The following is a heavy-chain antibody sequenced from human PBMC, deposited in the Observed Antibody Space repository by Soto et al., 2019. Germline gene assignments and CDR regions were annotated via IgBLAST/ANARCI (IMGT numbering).Heavy chain of an antibody. CDR1: GGSISSGGYY. CDR3: ARDKKGDSSSSADYYGMDV. CDR2: IYYSGST. Sequence: SETLSLTCTVSGGSISSGGYYWSWIRQHPGKGLEWIGYIYYSGSTYYNPSLKSRVTISVDTSKNQFSLKLSSVTAADTAVYYCARDKKGDSSSSADYYGMDVWGQGTTVTVSS. J-gene: IGHJ6*02. D-gene: IGHD6-13*01. V-gene: IGHV4-31*03.